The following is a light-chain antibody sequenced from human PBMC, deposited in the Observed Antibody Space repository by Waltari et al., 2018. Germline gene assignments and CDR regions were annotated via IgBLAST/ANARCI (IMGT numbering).Light chain of an antibody. V-gene: IGLV3-21*02. J-gene: IGLJ1*01. Sequence: SYELTQPPSVSVAPGQTARITCDGDKIGSKNVHWYQHKPGQAPGLVVYDDGDRPSGIPERFSGSNSGNTAALTISRVDAGDEAEYYCQVWDSGTNQYVFGTVTKVTVL. CDR1: KIGSKN. CDR3: QVWDSGTNQYV. CDR2: DDG.